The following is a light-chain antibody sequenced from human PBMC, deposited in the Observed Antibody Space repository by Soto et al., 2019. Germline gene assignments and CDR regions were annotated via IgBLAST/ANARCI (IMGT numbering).Light chain of an antibody. CDR3: QQYGSSGT. CDR2: GAS. Sequence: EIVLTQSPGTLSLSPGERATLSCRASRSVSSSYLAWYQQKPGQAPRLLIYGASSRATGIPDRFSASGSGTEFTLTISRLEPEDFAVYDCQQYGSSGTFGQGTKVDIK. J-gene: IGKJ1*01. CDR1: RSVSSSY. V-gene: IGKV3-20*01.